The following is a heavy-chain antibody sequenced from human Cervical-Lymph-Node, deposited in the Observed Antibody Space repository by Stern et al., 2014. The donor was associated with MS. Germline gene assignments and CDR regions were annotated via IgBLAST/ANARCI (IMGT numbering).Heavy chain of an antibody. CDR2: IIPIFGTA. D-gene: IGHD2-2*01. CDR3: ATTIYCSSTSCYVHYYYGMDV. J-gene: IGHJ6*02. CDR1: GGTFSSYA. Sequence: QVQLVQSGAEVKKPGSSVKVSCKASGGTFSSYAISWVRQAPGQGLEWMGGIIPIFGTANSAQKFQGRVTITADDSTSTAYMELSSLRSEDTAVYYCATTIYCSSTSCYVHYYYGMDVWGQGTTVTVSS. V-gene: IGHV1-69*01.